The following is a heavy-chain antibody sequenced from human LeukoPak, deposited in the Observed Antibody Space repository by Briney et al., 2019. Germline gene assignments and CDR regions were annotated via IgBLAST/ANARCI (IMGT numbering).Heavy chain of an antibody. Sequence: GGSLRLSCAASGFTFSDYYMSWIRQAPGKGLEWVSYISSSGSTIYYADSVKGRFTISRDNARNSLYLQMNSLRAEDTAVYYCAIPPLSGTGSSRPLAGMDVWGQGTTVTVSS. CDR2: ISSSGSTI. CDR1: GFTFSDYY. CDR3: AIPPLSGTGSSRPLAGMDV. J-gene: IGHJ6*02. D-gene: IGHD3-10*01. V-gene: IGHV3-11*04.